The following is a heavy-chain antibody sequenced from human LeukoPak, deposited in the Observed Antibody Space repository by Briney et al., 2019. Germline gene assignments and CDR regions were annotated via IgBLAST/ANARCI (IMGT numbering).Heavy chain of an antibody. Sequence: GGSLRLSCAASGFTFSSYSMNWVRRAPGKGLEWVSSISSSSSYIYYADSVKGRFTISRDNAKNSLYLQMNSLRAEDTAVYYCARDARHSSGWYQESWGQGTMVTVSS. CDR2: ISSSSSYI. V-gene: IGHV3-21*01. D-gene: IGHD6-19*01. J-gene: IGHJ3*01. CDR3: ARDARHSSGWYQES. CDR1: GFTFSSYS.